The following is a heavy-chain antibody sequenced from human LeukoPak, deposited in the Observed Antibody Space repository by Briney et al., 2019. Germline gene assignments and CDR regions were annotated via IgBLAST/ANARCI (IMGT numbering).Heavy chain of an antibody. Sequence: PGGSLRLSCAASGFSFSSYGMHWLRQAPGKGLEWVAFIRNDGSNTYYADSVKGRFTISRDNSKNTLYLQMNSLRAEDTAVYYCASEIIFGSFDYWGQGTLVTVSS. D-gene: IGHD3-3*01. CDR2: IRNDGSNT. CDR1: GFSFSSYG. CDR3: ASEIIFGSFDY. V-gene: IGHV3-30*02. J-gene: IGHJ4*02.